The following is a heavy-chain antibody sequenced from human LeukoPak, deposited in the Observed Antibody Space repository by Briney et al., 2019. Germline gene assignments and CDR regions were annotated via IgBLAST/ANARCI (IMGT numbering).Heavy chain of an antibody. CDR2: IFHSGSS. CDR1: GGSISSGGHY. J-gene: IGHJ4*02. Sequence: SETLSLTCTVSGGSISSGGHYWNWIRQPPGKGLELIGYIFHSGSSYYNPSLKSRVTISVDTSKNQFSLKLSSVTAADTAVYYCARQYSSGWYRNFDYWGQGTLVTVSS. V-gene: IGHV4-30-2*03. CDR3: ARQYSSGWYRNFDY. D-gene: IGHD6-19*01.